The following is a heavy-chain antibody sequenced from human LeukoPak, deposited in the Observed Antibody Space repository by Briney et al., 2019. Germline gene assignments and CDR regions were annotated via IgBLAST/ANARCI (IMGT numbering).Heavy chain of an antibody. CDR3: ASRGGHCSSTSCYAQRGHYYYYYMDV. CDR1: GFTFSSYW. D-gene: IGHD2-2*01. J-gene: IGHJ6*03. CDR2: IKQDGSEK. V-gene: IGHV3-7*01. Sequence: GGSLRLSCAASGFTFSSYWMSWVRQAPGKGLEWVANIKQDGSEKYYVDSVKGRFTISRDNAKNSLYLQMNSLRAEDTAVYYCASRGGHCSSTSCYAQRGHYYYYYMDVWGKGTTVTVSS.